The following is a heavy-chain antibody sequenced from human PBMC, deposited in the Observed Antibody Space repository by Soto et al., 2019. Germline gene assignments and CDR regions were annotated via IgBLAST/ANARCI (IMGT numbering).Heavy chain of an antibody. V-gene: IGHV4-4*02. CDR1: GDSISSRNW. J-gene: IGHJ5*02. CDR3: ARRKLEMMYVGWFHP. D-gene: IGHD2-8*01. CDR2: IHHSGST. Sequence: QVQLQESGPGLVKPSETLSLTCAVSGDSISSRNWWRWVRQTPGKGLEYIGEIHHSGSTNYNPSLKSRVTMSVDKSKNQFSLNLNSVTAADTAIYYCARRKLEMMYVGWFHPWGHGTLVTVSS.